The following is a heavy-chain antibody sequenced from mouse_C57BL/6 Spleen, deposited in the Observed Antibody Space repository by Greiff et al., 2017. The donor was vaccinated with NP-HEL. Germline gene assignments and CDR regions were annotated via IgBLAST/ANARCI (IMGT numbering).Heavy chain of an antibody. CDR2: IYWDDDK. CDR1: GFSLSTSGMG. Sequence: QVTLKESGPGILQSSQTLSLTCSFSGFSLSTSGMGVSWIRQPSGKGLEWLAHIYWDDDKRYNPSLKSRLTISKDTSRNQVFLKITSVDTADTATYYCARREDGYYVYFDVWGTGTTVTVSS. V-gene: IGHV8-12*01. CDR3: ARREDGYYVYFDV. D-gene: IGHD2-3*01. J-gene: IGHJ1*03.